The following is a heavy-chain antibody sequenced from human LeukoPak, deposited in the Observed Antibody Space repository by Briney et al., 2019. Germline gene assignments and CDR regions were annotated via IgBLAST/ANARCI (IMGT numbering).Heavy chain of an antibody. V-gene: IGHV1-18*01. CDR3: VRESGGYYGGAFDY. CDR1: GYTFISYG. CDR2: ISAYNGNT. D-gene: IGHD3-22*01. Sequence: ASVKVSCKASGYTFISYGISWVRQAPGQGLEWMGWISAYNGNTNYAQKLQGRVTMTTDTSTSTAYMELRSLRSDDTAVYYCVRESGGYYGGAFDYWGQGTLVTVSS. J-gene: IGHJ4*02.